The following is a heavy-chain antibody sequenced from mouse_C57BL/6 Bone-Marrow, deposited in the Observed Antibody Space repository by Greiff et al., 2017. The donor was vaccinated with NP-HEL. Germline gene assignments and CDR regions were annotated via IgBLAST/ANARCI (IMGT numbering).Heavy chain of an antibody. J-gene: IGHJ1*03. Sequence: QVQLQQPGAELVKPGASVKLSCKASGYTFTSYWMHWVKQRPGQGLEWIGMIHPNSGSTNYNEKFKSKATLTVDKSSSTAYMQLSSLTSEDSAVYYCARERRGNSWYFDVWGTGTTVTVSS. D-gene: IGHD2-1*01. CDR1: GYTFTSYW. V-gene: IGHV1-64*01. CDR2: IHPNSGST. CDR3: ARERRGNSWYFDV.